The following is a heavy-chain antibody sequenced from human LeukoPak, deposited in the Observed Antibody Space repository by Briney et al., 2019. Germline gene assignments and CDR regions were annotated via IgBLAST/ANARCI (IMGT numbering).Heavy chain of an antibody. V-gene: IGHV3-9*01. CDR1: GFTFDDYA. CDR3: ARAKFDSSGYYYRGFDV. CDR2: ISWNSGSI. J-gene: IGHJ3*01. Sequence: TGGSLRLSCAASGFTFDDYAMHWVRQAPGKGLEWVSGISWNSGSIGYADSVKGRFTMSRDNAKKSLYLQMNSLRAEDTAVYYCARAKFDSSGYYYRGFDVWGQGTMVTVSS. D-gene: IGHD3-22*01.